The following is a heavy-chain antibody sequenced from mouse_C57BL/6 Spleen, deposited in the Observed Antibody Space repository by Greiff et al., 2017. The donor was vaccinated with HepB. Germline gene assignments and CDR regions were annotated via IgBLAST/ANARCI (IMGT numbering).Heavy chain of an antibody. V-gene: IGHV1-74*01. CDR1: GYTFTSYW. CDR2: IHPSDSDT. Sequence: QVQLQQPGAELVKPGASVKVSCKASGYTFTSYWMHWVKQRPGQGLEWIGRIHPSDSDTNYNQKFKGKATLTVDKSSSTAYMQLSSLTSEDSAVYYCAIINYYGSSPFAYWGQVTLVTVSA. J-gene: IGHJ3*01. CDR3: AIINYYGSSPFAY. D-gene: IGHD1-1*01.